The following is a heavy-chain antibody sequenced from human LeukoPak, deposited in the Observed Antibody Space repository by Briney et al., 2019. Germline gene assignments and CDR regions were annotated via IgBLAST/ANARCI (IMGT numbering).Heavy chain of an antibody. CDR1: GFTLSDYY. CDR2: ISSSGSTI. J-gene: IGHJ4*02. V-gene: IGHV3-11*01. Sequence: GGSLRLSCAASGFTLSDYYMSWVRQAPGKGLEWVSYISSSGSTIYYADSVKGRFTISRDNAKNSLYLQMNSLRAEDTAVYYCARDARQQLVERFDYWGQGTLVTVSS. CDR3: ARDARQQLVERFDY. D-gene: IGHD6-13*01.